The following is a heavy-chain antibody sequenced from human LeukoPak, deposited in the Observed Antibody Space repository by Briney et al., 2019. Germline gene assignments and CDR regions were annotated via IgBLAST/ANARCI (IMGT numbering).Heavy chain of an antibody. J-gene: IGHJ4*02. Sequence: HSGGTLRLSCAASEFTFSNYGMSWVRQAPGKGLEWVSAISGSGGSTYYADSVKGRFTISRDNSKNTLYLQMNSLRAEDTAVYYCAKAVVVVVAATRFDYWGQGTLVTVSS. V-gene: IGHV3-23*01. CDR2: ISGSGGST. D-gene: IGHD2-15*01. CDR3: AKAVVVVVAATRFDY. CDR1: EFTFSNYG.